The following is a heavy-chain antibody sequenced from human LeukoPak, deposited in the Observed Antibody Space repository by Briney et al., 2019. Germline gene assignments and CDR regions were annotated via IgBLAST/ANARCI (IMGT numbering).Heavy chain of an antibody. CDR3: ARTPRYCSSTSCSEDY. Sequence: ASVKVSCKASGGTFSSYAISWVRQAPRQGLEWMGGIIPIFGTANYAQKFQGRVTITTDESTSTAYMELSSLRSEDTAVYYCARTPRYCSSTSCSEDYWGQGTLVTVSS. V-gene: IGHV1-69*05. CDR2: IIPIFGTA. D-gene: IGHD2-2*01. J-gene: IGHJ4*02. CDR1: GGTFSSYA.